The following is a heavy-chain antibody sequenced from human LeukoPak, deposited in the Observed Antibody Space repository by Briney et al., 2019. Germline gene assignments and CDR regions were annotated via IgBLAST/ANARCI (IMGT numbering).Heavy chain of an antibody. D-gene: IGHD3-16*01. CDR3: ARAPYDYAYFDY. J-gene: IGHJ4*02. CDR2: IYTSGST. CDR1: GGSISSYY. Sequence: PSETLSLTCTVSGGSISSYYWSWIRQPAGKGLDWIGRIYTSGSTNYNPSLKSRVTMSVDTSKNQFSLKLSSVTAADTAVYYCARAPYDYAYFDYWGQGALVTVSS. V-gene: IGHV4-4*07.